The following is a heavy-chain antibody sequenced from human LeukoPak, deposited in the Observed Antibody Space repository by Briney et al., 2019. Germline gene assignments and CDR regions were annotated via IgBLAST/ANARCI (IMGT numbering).Heavy chain of an antibody. D-gene: IGHD2-21*02. CDR3: ARGDGLGWAFFDY. J-gene: IGHJ4*02. CDR1: GYTFTGYY. Sequence: ASVKVSCKATGYTFTGYYMHWVRQVPGQGLEWMGRINPNNGDTNYAQKFQGRVTMTTDTSINTAYIELSRLRSDDTAEYYCARGDGLGWAFFDYWGQGTLVTVSS. CDR2: INPNNGDT. V-gene: IGHV1-2*06.